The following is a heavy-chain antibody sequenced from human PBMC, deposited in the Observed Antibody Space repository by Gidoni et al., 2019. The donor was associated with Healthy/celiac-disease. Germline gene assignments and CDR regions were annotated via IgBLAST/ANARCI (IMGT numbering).Heavy chain of an antibody. CDR3: ARGRGTAMAPDAFDI. J-gene: IGHJ3*02. CDR2: ISSSGSTI. CDR1: GFAFSSYE. Sequence: EVQLVESGGGLVQPGGSLRLSCAASGFAFSSYEMNWVRQAPGKGLEWVSYISSSGSTIYYADSVKGRFTISRDNAKNSLYLQMNSLRAEDTAVYYCARGRGTAMAPDAFDIWGQGTMVTVSS. V-gene: IGHV3-48*03. D-gene: IGHD5-18*01.